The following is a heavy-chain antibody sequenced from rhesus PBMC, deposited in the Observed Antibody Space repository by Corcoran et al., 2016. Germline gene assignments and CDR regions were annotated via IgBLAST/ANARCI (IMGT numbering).Heavy chain of an antibody. CDR1: GGTISSGYYY. Sequence: QVQLQESGPGVVKPSETLSLTCAVSGGTISSGYYYWSWIRQPPGKGVEWIGGIYSNSESTNYTPSLKSRVTISKDTSKNQFSLKLSSVTATDTAVYYCARGSVDFWSGYYYFDYWGQGILVTVSS. V-gene: IGHV4S12*01. CDR2: IYSNSEST. CDR3: ARGSVDFWSGYYYFDY. D-gene: IGHD3-3*01. J-gene: IGHJ4*01.